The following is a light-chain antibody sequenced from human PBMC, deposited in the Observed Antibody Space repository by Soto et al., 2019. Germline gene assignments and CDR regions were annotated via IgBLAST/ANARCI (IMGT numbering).Light chain of an antibody. CDR1: SSDVGAYNY. V-gene: IGLV2-14*01. Sequence: QSALTQPPSVSGSPGQSITISCTGTSSDVGAYNYVSWYQQHPGKAPKLMIYDVNIRPSGVSNRFSGSKSGNTAALTISGLQAEDEADYYCTSWTTSTTMKFGGGTKVTVL. CDR2: DVN. J-gene: IGLJ2*01. CDR3: TSWTTSTTMK.